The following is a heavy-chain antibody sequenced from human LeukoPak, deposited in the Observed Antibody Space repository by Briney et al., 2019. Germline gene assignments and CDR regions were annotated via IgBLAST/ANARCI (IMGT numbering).Heavy chain of an antibody. CDR2: IYYSGST. J-gene: IGHJ4*02. CDR1: GGSISSYY. D-gene: IGHD5-18*01. Sequence: SETLSLTCTVSGGSISSYYWSWIRQPPGKGLEWIGYIYYSGSTNYNPSLKSRVTISVDTSKNQFSLKLSSVTAADTAVYYCAGHWVQGGGDYFDYWGQGTLVTVSS. CDR3: AGHWVQGGGDYFDY. V-gene: IGHV4-59*08.